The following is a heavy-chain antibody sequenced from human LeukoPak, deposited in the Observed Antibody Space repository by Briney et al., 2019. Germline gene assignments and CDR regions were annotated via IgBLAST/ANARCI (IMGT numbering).Heavy chain of an antibody. CDR2: ISVYTGNT. D-gene: IGHD6-13*01. V-gene: IGHV1-18*01. CDR1: GYTFTSYD. CDR3: ERDSHDGYSIVY. J-gene: IGHJ4*02. Sequence: ASVKVSCKASGYTFTSYDITWVRQAPGQGLEWMGWISVYTGNTNYAQKVQGRVTMTTDTSTSTAYMELRSLRSDDTAVYYCERDSHDGYSIVYWGQGTLVTVSS.